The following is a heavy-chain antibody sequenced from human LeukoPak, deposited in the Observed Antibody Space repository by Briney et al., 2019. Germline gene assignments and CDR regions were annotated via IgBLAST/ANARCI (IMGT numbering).Heavy chain of an antibody. CDR1: GGSISSGDYY. V-gene: IGHV4-61*08. J-gene: IGHJ4*02. Sequence: SSETLSLTCTVSGGSISSGDYYWSWIRQPPGKGLEWIGYIYYSGSTNYNPSLKSRVTISVDTSKNQFSLKLSSVTAADTAVYYCARFWVDSSGYYLDYWGQGTLVTVSS. CDR3: ARFWVDSSGYYLDY. D-gene: IGHD3-22*01. CDR2: IYYSGST.